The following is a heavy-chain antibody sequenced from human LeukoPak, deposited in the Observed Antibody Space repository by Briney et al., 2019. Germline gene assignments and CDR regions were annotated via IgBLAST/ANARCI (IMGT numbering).Heavy chain of an antibody. J-gene: IGHJ4*02. V-gene: IGHV1-2*02. Sequence: ASVKVSCEASGYTFTGYYMHWVRQAPGQGLEWMGWINPNSGGTNYAQKFQGRVTMTRGTSISTAYMELSRLRSDDTAVYYCARVAHTRFSSSPLVYWGQGTLVTVSS. CDR3: ARVAHTRFSSSPLVY. CDR2: INPNSGGT. CDR1: GYTFTGYY. D-gene: IGHD6-6*01.